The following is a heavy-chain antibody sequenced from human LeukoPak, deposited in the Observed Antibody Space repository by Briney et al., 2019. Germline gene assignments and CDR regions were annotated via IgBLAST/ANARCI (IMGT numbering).Heavy chain of an antibody. D-gene: IGHD5-12*01. J-gene: IGHJ6*02. V-gene: IGHV3-30*02. CDR3: AKGSSATMPYYYYGMDV. CDR2: IRYDGSNK. Sequence: GGSLRLSCAASGFTFSTYGMHWVRQAPGKGLEWVAFIRYDGSNKYYADSVKGRFTISRDNSKNTLYLQMNSLRAEDTAVYYCAKGSSATMPYYYYGMDVWGQGTTVTVSS. CDR1: GFTFSTYG.